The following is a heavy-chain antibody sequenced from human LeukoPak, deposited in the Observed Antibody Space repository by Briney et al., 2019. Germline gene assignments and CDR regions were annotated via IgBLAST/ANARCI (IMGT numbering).Heavy chain of an antibody. Sequence: ASVKVSCKASGYTFTSYGISWVRQAPGQGLEWMGWISAYNGNTNYAQTLQGRVTMTTDTSTSTAYMELSSLRSDDTAVYYCARDPLDIVQVPAVQSWFDPRGQGTLVTVSS. V-gene: IGHV1-18*01. CDR1: GYTFTSYG. CDR2: ISAYNGNT. D-gene: IGHD2-2*01. J-gene: IGHJ5*02. CDR3: ARDPLDIVQVPAVQSWFDP.